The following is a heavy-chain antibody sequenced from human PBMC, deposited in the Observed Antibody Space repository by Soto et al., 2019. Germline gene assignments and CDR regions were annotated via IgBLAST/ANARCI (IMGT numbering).Heavy chain of an antibody. V-gene: IGHV3-23*01. CDR2: ISGSGGSI. Sequence: EVQLLESGGGLVQPGGSLRLSCAASEFTFSTCARNWVRQAPGNGLEWVSAISGSGGSIHYADSVKGRFTISRDNSKNTLYLQMNSLRDEDTAVYHCVKGYWKGDVWAKGPRSPSP. D-gene: IGHD1-1*01. CDR1: EFTFSTCA. CDR3: VKGYWKGDV. J-gene: IGHJ6*02.